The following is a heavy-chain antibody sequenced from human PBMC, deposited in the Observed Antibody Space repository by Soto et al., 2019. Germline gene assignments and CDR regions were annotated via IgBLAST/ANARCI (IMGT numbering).Heavy chain of an antibody. D-gene: IGHD2-15*01. CDR1: GFTFDKDW. Sequence: EVQLVESGGGLVKPGGSLRLSCADSGFTFDKDWMNWVRQAPGKGLEWVGRIKSKTDGGTTDYAAPVKGTFTISKVDSTNMLYLQMNSLKSEDPGMYFCTRGRDDLLHWGQGTLVTVSS. CDR2: IKSKTDGGTT. J-gene: IGHJ4*02. CDR3: TRGRDDLLH. V-gene: IGHV3-15*07.